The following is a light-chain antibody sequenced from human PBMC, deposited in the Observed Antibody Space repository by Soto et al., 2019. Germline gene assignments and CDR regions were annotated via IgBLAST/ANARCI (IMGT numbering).Light chain of an antibody. J-gene: IGKJ1*01. Sequence: EIVLTQSPGTLSLSPGERATLSCRASQSVSSAYLAWYQHKPSQPPTLLIYAASSRVTGIPDRFSGSGSGRDFTLTIIRLEPEDFAVYYCQQYGSSSTWTFGQGTKVEIK. CDR1: QSVSSAY. CDR3: QQYGSSSTWT. CDR2: AAS. V-gene: IGKV3-20*01.